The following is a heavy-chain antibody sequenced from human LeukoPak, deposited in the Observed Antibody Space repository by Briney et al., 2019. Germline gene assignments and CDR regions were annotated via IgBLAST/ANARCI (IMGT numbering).Heavy chain of an antibody. CDR1: GGSISSGSYY. J-gene: IGHJ5*02. D-gene: IGHD5-24*01. CDR3: ARGERGDGYNSPLFDP. Sequence: SETLSLTCTVSGGSISSGSYYWSWIRQPAGKGLEWIGRIYTSGSTNYNPSLKSRVTISVDTSKNQFSLKLSSVTAADTAVYYCARGERGDGYNSPLFDPWGQGTLVTVSS. CDR2: IYTSGST. V-gene: IGHV4-61*02.